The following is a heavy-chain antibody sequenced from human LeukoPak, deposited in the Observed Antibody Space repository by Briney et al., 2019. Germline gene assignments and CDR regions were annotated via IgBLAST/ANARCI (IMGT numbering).Heavy chain of an antibody. Sequence: SQTLSLTCTVSGGSISSGGYYWSWIRQPPGKGLEWIGYIYHSGSTYYNPSLKSRVTISVDRSKNQFSLKLSSVTAADTAVYYCAEGDCGGDCYSAPGVWFDPWGQGTLVTVSS. V-gene: IGHV4-30-2*01. CDR3: AEGDCGGDCYSAPGVWFDP. J-gene: IGHJ5*02. D-gene: IGHD2-21*01. CDR2: IYHSGST. CDR1: GGSISSGGYY.